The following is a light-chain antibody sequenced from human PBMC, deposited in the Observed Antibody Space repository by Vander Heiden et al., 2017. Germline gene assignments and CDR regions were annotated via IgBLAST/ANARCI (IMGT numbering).Light chain of an antibody. Sequence: ITQSPDSLAVSLGERATIHCQSSQSVLLSSNKQNYLAWYQQKPVQPPKLLIYWASTRQVGVPDRFSGSGAGTDFTLAISSLQAEEVAVYFCQQYYDSPLTFGGGTKAEI. V-gene: IGKV4-1*01. CDR2: WAS. CDR3: QQYYDSPLT. CDR1: QSVLLSSNKQNY. J-gene: IGKJ4*01.